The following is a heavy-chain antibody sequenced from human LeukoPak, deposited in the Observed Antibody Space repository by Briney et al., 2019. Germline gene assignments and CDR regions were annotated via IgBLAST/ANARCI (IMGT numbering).Heavy chain of an antibody. D-gene: IGHD6-13*01. Sequence: GGSLRLSCAASGFTFSSYWMSWVRQAPGKGLERVANIKQDGSEKYYVDSVKGRFTISRDNAKNSLYLQMNSLRAEDTAVYYCARDGKGQQLGTDYFDYWGQGTLVTVSS. V-gene: IGHV3-7*03. CDR2: IKQDGSEK. CDR1: GFTFSSYW. J-gene: IGHJ4*02. CDR3: ARDGKGQQLGTDYFDY.